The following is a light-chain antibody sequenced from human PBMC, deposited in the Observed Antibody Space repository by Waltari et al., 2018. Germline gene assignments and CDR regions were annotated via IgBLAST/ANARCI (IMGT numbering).Light chain of an antibody. Sequence: DIQMTQSPSTLSASVGDRVTITCRARQSISWWLAWFQQKPGKAPKLLIYKASSLQSGVPSRFSGSGFGTEFTLTISSLQADDFATYDCQDYNSYTFGQGTKVEVK. CDR1: QSISWW. V-gene: IGKV1-5*03. CDR3: QDYNSYT. J-gene: IGKJ1*01. CDR2: KAS.